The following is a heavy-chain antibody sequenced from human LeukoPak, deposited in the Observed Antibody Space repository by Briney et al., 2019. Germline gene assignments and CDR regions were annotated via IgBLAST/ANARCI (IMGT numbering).Heavy chain of an antibody. CDR2: IYTSGST. CDR3: ARSYHGYPDTFPFDY. D-gene: IGHD2-2*03. CDR1: GGSISSGSYY. J-gene: IGHJ4*02. V-gene: IGHV4-61*02. Sequence: PSQTLSLTRTVSGGSISSGSYYWSWIRQPAGKGLEWIGRIYTSGSTNYNPSLKNRVTISVDTSKNQFSLKLSSVTAADTAVYYCARSYHGYPDTFPFDYWGQGTLVTVSS.